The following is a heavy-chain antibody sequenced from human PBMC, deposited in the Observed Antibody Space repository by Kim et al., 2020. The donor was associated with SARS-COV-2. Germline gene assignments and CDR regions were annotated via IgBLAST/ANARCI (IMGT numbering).Heavy chain of an antibody. CDR1: GGTFSSYT. V-gene: IGHV1-69*02. D-gene: IGHD6-13*01. CDR3: ARAYSSSYCFDY. CDR2: IIPILGIA. J-gene: IGHJ4*02. Sequence: SVKVSCKASGGTFSSYTISWVRQAPGQGLEWMGRIIPILGIANYAQKFQGRVTITADKSTSTAYMELSSLRSEDTAVYYCARAYSSSYCFDYWGQGTLVTVSS.